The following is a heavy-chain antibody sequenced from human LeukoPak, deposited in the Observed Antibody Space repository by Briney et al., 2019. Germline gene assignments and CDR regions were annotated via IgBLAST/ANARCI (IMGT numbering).Heavy chain of an antibody. D-gene: IGHD2-2*01. CDR1: GYTFTSYA. Sequence: ASVKVSCKASGYTFTSYAMNWVRQAPGQGLERMGWINTNTGNPTYAQGFTGRFVFSLDTSVSTAYLQISSLKVEDTAVYYCARQGPGYCGSTRCYGVGHWGQGTLVTVSS. CDR3: ARQGPGYCGSTRCYGVGH. J-gene: IGHJ4*02. V-gene: IGHV7-4-1*02. CDR2: INTNTGNP.